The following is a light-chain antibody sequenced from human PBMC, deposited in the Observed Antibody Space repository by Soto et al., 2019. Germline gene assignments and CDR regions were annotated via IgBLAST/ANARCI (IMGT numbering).Light chain of an antibody. V-gene: IGKV3-20*01. CDR3: QQYGSSPYT. J-gene: IGKJ2*01. Sequence: EIVLTQSPVTLSLSPGERATLSCRASRSFASSYLGWYQQKPGQAPRLLIYAASTRATGIPDRFSGSGSATDFTLTISRLEPEDSAVYYCQQYGSSPYTFGQGTKLEIK. CDR2: AAS. CDR1: RSFASSY.